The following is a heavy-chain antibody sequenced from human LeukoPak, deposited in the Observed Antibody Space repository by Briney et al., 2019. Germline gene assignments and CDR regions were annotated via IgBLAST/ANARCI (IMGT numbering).Heavy chain of an antibody. D-gene: IGHD3-3*02. J-gene: IGHJ6*03. V-gene: IGHV3-30*01. CDR1: GFTFNSYA. CDR3: ARASLLARGYHYYMDV. Sequence: GGSLRLSCAASGFTFNSYAMHWVRQAPGKGLQWVAVISSDGSSEFSADSVKGRFTISRDNSKNALYLQMNTLRAEDTAVYYCARASLLARGYHYYMDVWGKGTTVTLS. CDR2: ISSDGSSE.